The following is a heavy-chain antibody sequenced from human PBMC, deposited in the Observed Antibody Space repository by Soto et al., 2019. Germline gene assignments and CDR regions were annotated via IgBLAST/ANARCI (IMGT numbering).Heavy chain of an antibody. CDR3: ARDVHSSVAWFDP. CDR1: GGSISSGGYY. Sequence: SETLSLTCTVSGGSISSGGYYWSWIRQHPGKGLEWIGYIYYSGSTYYNPSLKSRVTISVDTSKNQFSLKLSSVTAADTAVYYCARDVHSSVAWFDPWGQGTLVTVSS. D-gene: IGHD6-19*01. V-gene: IGHV4-31*03. CDR2: IYYSGST. J-gene: IGHJ5*02.